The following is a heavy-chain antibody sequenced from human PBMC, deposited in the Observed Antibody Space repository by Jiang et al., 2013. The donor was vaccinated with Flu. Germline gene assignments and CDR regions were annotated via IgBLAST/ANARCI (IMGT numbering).Heavy chain of an antibody. CDR1: GYTFTSYD. D-gene: IGHD3-10*01. V-gene: IGHV1-8*01. Sequence: GAEVKKPGASVKVSCKASGYTFTSYDINWVRQATGQGLEWMGWMNPNSGNTGYAQKFQGRVTMTRNTSISTAYMELSSLRSEDTAVYYCARNYYYGSGSYRGNNWFDPWGQGTLVTVSS. J-gene: IGHJ5*02. CDR2: MNPNSGNT. CDR3: ARNYYYGSGSYRGNNWFDP.